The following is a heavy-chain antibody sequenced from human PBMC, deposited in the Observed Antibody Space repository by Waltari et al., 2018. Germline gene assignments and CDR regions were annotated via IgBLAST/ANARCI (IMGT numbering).Heavy chain of an antibody. CDR2: VNRDGSGT. V-gene: IGHV3-74*01. D-gene: IGHD4-17*01. Sequence: EVQLVESGGGLVQPGGSLRLSCVASGFNLSSFWLHWVRQAPGKGLVCVLSVNRDGSGTTYADSVKGRFTISRDNAKNTLYLQMNSLRAEDTAVYYCVRGYGRGVTNGDYFEYWGQGTLVTVSS. J-gene: IGHJ4*02. CDR1: GFNLSSFW. CDR3: VRGYGRGVTNGDYFEY.